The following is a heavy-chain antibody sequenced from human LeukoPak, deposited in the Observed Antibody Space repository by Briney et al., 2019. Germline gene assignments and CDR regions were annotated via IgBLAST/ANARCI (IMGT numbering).Heavy chain of an antibody. Sequence: PGGSLRLSCAASGFTVSTNHMSWVRQTPGKGLEWVSAISGSGGSTYYADSVKGRFTISRDNSKNTLYLQMNSLRAEDTAVYYCARTIFGVTHGFDIWGQGTMVTVSS. J-gene: IGHJ3*02. V-gene: IGHV3-23*01. CDR1: GFTVSTNH. CDR2: ISGSGGST. CDR3: ARTIFGVTHGFDI. D-gene: IGHD3-3*01.